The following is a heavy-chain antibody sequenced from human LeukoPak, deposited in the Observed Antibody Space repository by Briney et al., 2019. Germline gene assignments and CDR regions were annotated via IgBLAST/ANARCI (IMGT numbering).Heavy chain of an antibody. Sequence: ASVKVSCKASGYTFTSYGINWVRQATGQGLEWMGWMNPNSGNTGYAQKFQGRVTMTRNTSISTAYMELSSLRSEDTAVYYCAGRATYSSGWYGPVDYWGQGTLVTVSS. CDR3: AGRATYSSGWYGPVDY. D-gene: IGHD6-19*01. V-gene: IGHV1-8*02. CDR2: MNPNSGNT. J-gene: IGHJ4*02. CDR1: GYTFTSYG.